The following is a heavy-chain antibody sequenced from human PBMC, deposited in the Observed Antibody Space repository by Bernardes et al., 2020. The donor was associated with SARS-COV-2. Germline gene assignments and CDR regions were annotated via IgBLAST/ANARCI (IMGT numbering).Heavy chain of an antibody. V-gene: IGHV3-13*05. J-gene: IGHJ6*02. Sequence: GGSLRLSCVTSGFTLSPYDMHWVRHVAGKGLEWVSGIGSAGDPYYPGSVKGRFTISREDAKNSLYLEMSSLRVEDTGVYYCARSEFGEDGMDVWGQGTTVTVSS. CDR3: ARSEFGEDGMDV. CDR1: GFTLSPYD. D-gene: IGHD3-3*01. CDR2: IGSAGDP.